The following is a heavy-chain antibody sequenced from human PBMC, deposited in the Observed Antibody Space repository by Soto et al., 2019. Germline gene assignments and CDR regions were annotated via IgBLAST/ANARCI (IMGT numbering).Heavy chain of an antibody. CDR3: ARFRVPI. Sequence: EVQLVGSGGGLVQPRGSLSISCAASGFMFSSYWMHWVRQAPGEGLVWVSRINIAGSSTSYADSVKGRFTISRDNAKKTLYLQMNSLRAEDTAIYYCARFRVPIWGQGTMVTVST. V-gene: IGHV3-74*01. D-gene: IGHD3-3*01. J-gene: IGHJ3*02. CDR2: INIAGSST. CDR1: GFMFSSYW.